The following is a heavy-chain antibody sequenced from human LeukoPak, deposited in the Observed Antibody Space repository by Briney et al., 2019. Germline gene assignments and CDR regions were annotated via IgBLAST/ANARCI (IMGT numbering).Heavy chain of an antibody. CDR3: TSSGWYRGWFDP. J-gene: IGHJ5*02. V-gene: IGHV4-38-2*02. Sequence: SETLSLTCTVSGYSISSGYYWGWIRQPPGKGLEWIGSIYHSGSTYYNPSLKSRVTISVDTSKNQFSLKLSSVTAADTAVYYCTSSGWYRGWFDPWGQGTLVSVSS. CDR2: IYHSGST. CDR1: GYSISSGYY. D-gene: IGHD6-19*01.